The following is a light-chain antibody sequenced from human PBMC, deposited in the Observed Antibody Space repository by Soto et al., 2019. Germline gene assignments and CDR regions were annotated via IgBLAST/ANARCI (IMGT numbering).Light chain of an antibody. CDR2: GAS. V-gene: IGKV3-15*01. CDR1: QSVSSN. Sequence: EIVMTQSPATLSVPPGERATLSCRASQSVSSNLAWYQQKPGQAPRLLIYGASTRATGIPARFSGSGSGTEFTLTISSLQSEDFAVYYCQQYINWPPITFGQGTRLEIK. CDR3: QQYINWPPIT. J-gene: IGKJ5*01.